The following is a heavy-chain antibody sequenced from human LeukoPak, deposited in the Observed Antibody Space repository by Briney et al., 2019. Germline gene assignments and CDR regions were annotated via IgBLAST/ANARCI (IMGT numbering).Heavy chain of an antibody. J-gene: IGHJ4*02. CDR3: ERFAVHRRITVAGQFGLDY. CDR2: IDPSGGST. D-gene: IGHD6-19*01. CDR1: GYIFTSYN. V-gene: IGHV1-46*01. Sequence: GASVKVSCKASGYIFTSYNIYWVRQAPGQGLEWMGIIDPSGGSTNYAQKFQGRVTMTRDTSTRTVYMELRSLRSEDTDVYYFERFAVHRRITVAGQFGLDYWGQGTLVSLSS.